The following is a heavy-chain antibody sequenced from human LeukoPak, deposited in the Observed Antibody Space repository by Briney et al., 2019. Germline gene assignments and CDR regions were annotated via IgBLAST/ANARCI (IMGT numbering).Heavy chain of an antibody. D-gene: IGHD1-1*01. Sequence: GASLRLSCAASGFTFSSYAMHWVRQAPGKGLEWVAVISYDGSNKYYADSVKGRFTISRDNSKNTLYLQMNSLRAEDTAVYYCARLGATGTTSPDAFDIWGQGTMVTVSS. CDR2: ISYDGSNK. CDR1: GFTFSSYA. J-gene: IGHJ3*02. V-gene: IGHV3-30-3*01. CDR3: ARLGATGTTSPDAFDI.